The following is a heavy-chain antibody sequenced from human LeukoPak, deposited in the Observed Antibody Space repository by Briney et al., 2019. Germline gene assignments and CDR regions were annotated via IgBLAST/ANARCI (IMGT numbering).Heavy chain of an antibody. V-gene: IGHV3-7*01. Sequence: GGSLRLSCAASGFPFSSYWMAWVRQAPGKGLEWVASIKQDGGETFYVDSVKGRFTISRDNAKNSLYLQMDSLRAEDTAVYYCTREDHSNYNYWGQGTLVTVSS. CDR2: IKQDGGET. CDR1: GFPFSSYW. D-gene: IGHD4-11*01. J-gene: IGHJ4*02. CDR3: TREDHSNYNY.